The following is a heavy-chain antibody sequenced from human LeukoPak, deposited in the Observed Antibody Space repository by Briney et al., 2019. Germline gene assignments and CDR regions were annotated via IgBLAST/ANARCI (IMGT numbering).Heavy chain of an antibody. D-gene: IGHD6-13*01. CDR1: GYTFTSYA. CDR2: IIPIFGTA. Sequence: SVKVSCKASGYTFTSYAISWVRQAPGQGLEWMGGIIPIFGTANYAQKFQGRVTITADESTSTAYMELSSLRSEDTAVYYCARPRIAAAGTDNYYYYMDVWGKGTTVTVSS. CDR3: ARPRIAAAGTDNYYYYMDV. V-gene: IGHV1-69*13. J-gene: IGHJ6*03.